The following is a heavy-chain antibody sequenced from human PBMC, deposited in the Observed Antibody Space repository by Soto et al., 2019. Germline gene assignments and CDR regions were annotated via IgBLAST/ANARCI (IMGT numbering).Heavy chain of an antibody. D-gene: IGHD5-18*01. J-gene: IGHJ4*02. CDR2: ISGSGGST. Sequence: GSLRLSCAASGFTFSSYAMSWVRQAPGKGLEWVSAISGSGGSTYYADSVKGRFTISRDNSKNTLYLQMNSLRAEDTAVYYCAITRRGYSYGPFDYWGQGTLVTVSS. CDR3: AITRRGYSYGPFDY. V-gene: IGHV3-23*01. CDR1: GFTFSSYA.